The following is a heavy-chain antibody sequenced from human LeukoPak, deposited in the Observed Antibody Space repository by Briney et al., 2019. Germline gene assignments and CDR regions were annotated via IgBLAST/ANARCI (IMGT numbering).Heavy chain of an antibody. CDR2: INAGNGNT. D-gene: IGHD2/OR15-2a*01. J-gene: IGHJ4*02. CDR1: GYTFSSYV. V-gene: IGHV1-3*01. Sequence: ASVKVSCKASGYTFSSYVMHWVCQAPGQSLEWMGWINAGNGNTEYAQKFQGRVTITRDTSASTAYMELNSLRSEDTAVYYCARDTFGTSRPIEYWGQGTLVTVSS. CDR3: ARDTFGTSRPIEY.